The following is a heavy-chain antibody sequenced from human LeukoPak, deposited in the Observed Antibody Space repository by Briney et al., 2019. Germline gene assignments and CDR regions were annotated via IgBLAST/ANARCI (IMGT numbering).Heavy chain of an antibody. Sequence: ASVKVSCKASGYTFTSYGISWVRQAPGQGLEWMGWISACNGNTNYAQKLQGRVTMTTDTSTSTAYMELRSLRSDDTAVYYCARDILRFLEWPDAFDIWGQGTMVTVSS. J-gene: IGHJ3*02. CDR1: GYTFTSYG. CDR3: ARDILRFLEWPDAFDI. V-gene: IGHV1-18*01. D-gene: IGHD3-3*01. CDR2: ISACNGNT.